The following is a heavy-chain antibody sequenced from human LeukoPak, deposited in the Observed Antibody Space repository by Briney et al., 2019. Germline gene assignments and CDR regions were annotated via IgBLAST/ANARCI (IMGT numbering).Heavy chain of an antibody. CDR1: GYTFTSHY. D-gene: IGHD6-13*01. CDR2: IHPSGGNP. Sequence: ASVKISCKASGYTFTSHYVHWVRQAPGQGLEWMGIIHPSGGNPRSTENFQGRVTMTRDTSTSTVYLELRCLTSQDTAVYYCARDCSSTACQGPVLDFWGQGTLVTVSS. V-gene: IGHV1-46*01. J-gene: IGHJ4*02. CDR3: ARDCSSTACQGPVLDF.